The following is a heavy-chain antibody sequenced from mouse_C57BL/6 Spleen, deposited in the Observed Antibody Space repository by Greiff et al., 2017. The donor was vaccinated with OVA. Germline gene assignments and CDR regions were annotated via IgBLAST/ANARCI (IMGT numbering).Heavy chain of an antibody. Sequence: EVKLMESGGGLVQSGRSLRLSCATSGFTFSDFYMEWVRQAPGKGLEWIAASRNKANDYTTEYSASVKGRFIVSRDTSQSILYLQMHALRAEIPAIDCSARYAWGYYDMDYWGQGTSVTVSS. J-gene: IGHJ4*01. V-gene: IGHV7-1*01. CDR3: ARYAWGYYDMDY. CDR2: SRNKANDYTT. CDR1: GFTFSDFY.